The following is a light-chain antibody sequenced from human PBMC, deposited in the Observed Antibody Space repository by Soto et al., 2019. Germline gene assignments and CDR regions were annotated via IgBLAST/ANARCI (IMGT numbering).Light chain of an antibody. J-gene: IGKJ5*01. CDR1: QSVSSSY. Sequence: EIVLTQSPGTLSLSPGERASLSCRASQSVSSSYLAWYQQKPGQAPRLLXYGASTRATAVPARFSGSGSGTDFTLTISSLEPEDFAVYYCQQRNNWPLTFGQGTRLEIK. CDR3: QQRNNWPLT. CDR2: GAS. V-gene: IGKV3D-20*02.